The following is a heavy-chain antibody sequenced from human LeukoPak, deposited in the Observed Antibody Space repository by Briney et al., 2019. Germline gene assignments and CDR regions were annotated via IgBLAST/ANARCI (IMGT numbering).Heavy chain of an antibody. CDR3: AREGTTYYDFWSGPDY. CDR1: GYTFTGYY. Sequence: ASVKVSCKASGYTFTGYYMHWVRQAPGQGLEWMGWINPNSGDTNYAQKLQGRVTMTRDTSISTAYMELSRLRSDDTAVYYCAREGTTYYDFWSGPDYWGQGTLVTVSS. J-gene: IGHJ4*02. D-gene: IGHD3-3*01. CDR2: INPNSGDT. V-gene: IGHV1-2*02.